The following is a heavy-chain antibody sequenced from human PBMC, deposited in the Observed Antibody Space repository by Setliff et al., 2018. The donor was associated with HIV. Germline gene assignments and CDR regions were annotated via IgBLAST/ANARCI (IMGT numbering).Heavy chain of an antibody. CDR3: ARRPPRYCSSISCYRDWFDP. Sequence: SETLSLTCTVSGGSMNIHYWSWIRQPPGKGLEWIGSIYYSGSTNYNPSLKSPVTISVDTSKNQFSLKLNSVTAADTAVYYCARRPPRYCSSISCYRDWFDPWGQGTLVTVSS. CDR1: GGSMNIHY. J-gene: IGHJ5*02. V-gene: IGHV4-59*11. D-gene: IGHD2-2*01. CDR2: IYYSGST.